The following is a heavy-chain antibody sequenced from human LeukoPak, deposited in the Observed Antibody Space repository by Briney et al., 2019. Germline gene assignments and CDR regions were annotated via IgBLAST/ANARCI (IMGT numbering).Heavy chain of an antibody. CDR1: GFTFSSYW. D-gene: IGHD5-12*01. V-gene: IGHV3-7*01. J-gene: IGHJ6*03. Sequence: GGSLRLSCAASGFTFSSYWVSWVRQAPGKGLEWVANIKQDGSEKYYVDSVKGRFTISRDNAKNSLYLQMNSLRAEDTAVYYCARDLYSGYYYMDVWGKGTTVTISS. CDR3: ARDLYSGYYYMDV. CDR2: IKQDGSEK.